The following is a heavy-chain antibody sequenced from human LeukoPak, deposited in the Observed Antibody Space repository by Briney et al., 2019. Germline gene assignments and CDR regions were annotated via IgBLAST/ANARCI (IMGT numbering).Heavy chain of an antibody. D-gene: IGHD3/OR15-3a*01. CDR2: ISGYNGRT. CDR1: GYSFTSYG. CDR3: ARVLAIFGLDTTDFYMDV. V-gene: IGHV1-18*01. J-gene: IGHJ6*03. Sequence: ASVKVSCKTSGYSFTSYGISWVRQAPGQGLEWLGWISGYNGRTDYSQKLQGRVTMTTDTSTSTAYMELRSLTSDDTAVYYCARVLAIFGLDTTDFYMDVWGKGTTVTVSS.